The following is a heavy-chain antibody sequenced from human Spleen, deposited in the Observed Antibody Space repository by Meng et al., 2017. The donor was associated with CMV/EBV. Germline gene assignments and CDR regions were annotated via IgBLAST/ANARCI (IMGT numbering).Heavy chain of an antibody. V-gene: IGHV3-74*01. CDR3: AREPGRGAFDI. CDR2: IYSDGIST. CDR1: GVNFNTFW. Sequence: GGSLRLSCAVSGVNFNTFWMHWVRQVPGKGLEWLSRIYSDGISTRYADSVKGRFTISRDNTKNTLYLQMDGLRAEDTAVYYCAREPGRGAFDIWSQGTMVTVSS. J-gene: IGHJ3*02. D-gene: IGHD3-10*01.